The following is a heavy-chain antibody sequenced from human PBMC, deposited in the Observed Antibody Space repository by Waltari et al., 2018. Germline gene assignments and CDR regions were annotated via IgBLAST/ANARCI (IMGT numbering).Heavy chain of an antibody. V-gene: IGHV3-48*01. CDR1: GFPFSTYG. CDR2: ISGSGSPT. J-gene: IGHJ4*02. Sequence: EVQLVESGGGLVQPGGSLRLSCAASGFPFSTYGMNWVRQAPGKGVVWVSHISGSGSPTYYADSVKGRFTISRDNAMNSLYLQMNSLRAEDTAVYYCAPLGASSLTLTAWGQGTLVTVSS. CDR3: APLGASSLTLTA. D-gene: IGHD1-26*01.